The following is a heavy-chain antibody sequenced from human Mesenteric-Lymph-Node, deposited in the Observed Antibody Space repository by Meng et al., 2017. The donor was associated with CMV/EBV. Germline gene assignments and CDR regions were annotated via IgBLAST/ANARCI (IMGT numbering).Heavy chain of an antibody. V-gene: IGHV4-4*02. J-gene: IGHJ4*02. CDR3: MREREDSGTYFDY. CDR2: VYHSGTT. D-gene: IGHD3-10*01. Sequence: AVSGGSISTNNWWSWVRQPPGKGLEWIGEVYHSGTTNYNPSLKSRATISVDKSKNQFSVKLSSVTAADTAVYYCMREREDSGTYFDYWGQGTLVTVSS. CDR1: GGSISTNNW.